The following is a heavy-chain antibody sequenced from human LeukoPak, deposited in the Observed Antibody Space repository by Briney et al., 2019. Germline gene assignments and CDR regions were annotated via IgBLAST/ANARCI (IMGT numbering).Heavy chain of an antibody. CDR1: GYTFKTYG. D-gene: IGHD4-17*01. CDR2: ISAYSDDT. J-gene: IGHJ6*02. CDR3: ARDAGVSFGDYLEHYFGLDV. Sequence: ASVRVSCRASGYTFKTYGISWVRQAPGQGLEWMGWISAYSDDTNHAQRFQGRLTMTTERSTNSAYLELRSLRSDDTAVYYCARDAGVSFGDYLEHYFGLDVWGQGTTVIVSS. V-gene: IGHV1-18*01.